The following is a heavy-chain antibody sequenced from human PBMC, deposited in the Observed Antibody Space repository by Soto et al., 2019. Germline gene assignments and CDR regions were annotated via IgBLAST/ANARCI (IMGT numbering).Heavy chain of an antibody. D-gene: IGHD6-6*01. CDR3: AKDCLGISSSYSMGDWFDP. J-gene: IGHJ5*02. Sequence: EVQLLESGGGLVQPGGSLRLSCAASGFTFSSYAMSWVRQAPGKGLEWVSAISGSGGSTYYAYSVKGRFTISRDNSKNTLYLEMHSLRAEDTAVYYCAKDCLGISSSYSMGDWFDPWGQGTLVTVSS. V-gene: IGHV3-23*01. CDR2: ISGSGGST. CDR1: GFTFSSYA.